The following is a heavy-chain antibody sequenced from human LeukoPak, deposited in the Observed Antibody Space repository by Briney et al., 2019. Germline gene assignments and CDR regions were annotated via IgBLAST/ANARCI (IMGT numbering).Heavy chain of an antibody. CDR2: INHSGST. V-gene: IGHV4-34*01. J-gene: IGHJ6*03. Sequence: SETLSLTCAVYGGSFSGYYWSWIRQPPGKGLEWIGEINHSGSTNYNPSLKSRVTISVDTSKNQFSLTLSSVTAADTAVYYCARGITIFGVSHWGYYYYYMDVWGKGTTVTVSS. D-gene: IGHD3-3*01. CDR1: GGSFSGYY. CDR3: ARGITIFGVSHWGYYYYYMDV.